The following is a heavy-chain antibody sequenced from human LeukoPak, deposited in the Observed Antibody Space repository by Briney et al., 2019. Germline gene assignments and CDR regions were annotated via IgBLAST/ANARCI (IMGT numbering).Heavy chain of an antibody. Sequence: GRSLRLSCAVSGFTFSSYGMHWVRQAPGKGLEWVAVIWYDGSNKYYADSVKGRLTISRDSSKNTLDLQMNSLRAEDTAVYYCVRVGYTNYGIDYWGQGTLVTVSS. D-gene: IGHD4-11*01. CDR1: GFTFSSYG. CDR2: IWYDGSNK. CDR3: VRVGYTNYGIDY. V-gene: IGHV3-33*01. J-gene: IGHJ4*02.